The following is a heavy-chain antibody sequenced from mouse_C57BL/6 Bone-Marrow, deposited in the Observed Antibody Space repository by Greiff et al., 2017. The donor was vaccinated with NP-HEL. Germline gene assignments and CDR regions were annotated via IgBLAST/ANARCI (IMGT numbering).Heavy chain of an antibody. CDR1: GYTFTDYE. Sequence: QVQLQQSGAELVRPGASVTLSCKASGYTFTDYEMHWVKQTPVHGLEWIGAIDPETGGTAYNQKFKGKATLTVNKSSSTAYMELRSLTSEDSAVYYCASGKEPLFAYWGQGTLVTVSA. J-gene: IGHJ3*01. V-gene: IGHV1-15*01. CDR3: ASGKEPLFAY. D-gene: IGHD2-1*01. CDR2: IDPETGGT.